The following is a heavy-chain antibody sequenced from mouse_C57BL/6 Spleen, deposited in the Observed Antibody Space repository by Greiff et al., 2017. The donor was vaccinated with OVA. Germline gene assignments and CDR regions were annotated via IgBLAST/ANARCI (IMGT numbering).Heavy chain of an antibody. Sequence: QVQLKESGAELAKPGASVKLSCKASGYTFTSYWMHWVKQRPGQGLEWIGYINPSSGYTKYNQKFKDKATLTADKSSSTAYMQLSSLTYEDSAVYYCARGTTVVARDWYFVVWGTGTTVTVSS. J-gene: IGHJ1*03. CDR2: INPSSGYT. CDR3: ARGTTVVARDWYFVV. V-gene: IGHV1-7*01. CDR1: GYTFTSYW. D-gene: IGHD1-1*01.